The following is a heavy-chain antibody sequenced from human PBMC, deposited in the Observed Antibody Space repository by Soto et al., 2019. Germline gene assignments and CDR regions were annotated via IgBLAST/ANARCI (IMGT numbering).Heavy chain of an antibody. CDR2: ISSSGSTI. V-gene: IGHV3-11*01. D-gene: IGHD3-9*01. Sequence: PGGSLRLSCAASGFTFSDYYMSWIRQAPGKGLEWVSYISSSGSTIYYADSVKGRFTISRDNAKNSLYLQMNSLRAEDTAVYYCARDGFSYFDWLLYPSSWFDPWGQGTLVTVSS. CDR1: GFTFSDYY. CDR3: ARDGFSYFDWLLYPSSWFDP. J-gene: IGHJ5*02.